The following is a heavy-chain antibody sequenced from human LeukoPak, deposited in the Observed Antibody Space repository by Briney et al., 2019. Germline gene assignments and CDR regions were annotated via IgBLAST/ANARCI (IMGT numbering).Heavy chain of an antibody. Sequence: SETLSLTCTVSGGSFRIYYWSWIRQPPGKGPEWIGYISYTGSTNYNPSLKSRVTISLDTSKNQFSLNLSSVTAADTAVYYCARDGAPGGSAYFDYWGQGTLVTVSS. CDR2: ISYTGST. CDR3: ARDGAPGGSAYFDY. D-gene: IGHD3-16*01. J-gene: IGHJ4*02. V-gene: IGHV4-59*01. CDR1: GGSFRIYY.